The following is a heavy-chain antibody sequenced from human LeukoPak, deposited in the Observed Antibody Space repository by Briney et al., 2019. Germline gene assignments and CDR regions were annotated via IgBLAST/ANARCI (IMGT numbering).Heavy chain of an antibody. CDR3: ARDAHDFWSGYRGMDV. Sequence: GASVKVSCKASGYTFTGYYMHWVRQAPGQGLEWTGWINPNSGGTNYAQKFQGRVTMTRDTSISTAYMELSRLRSDDTAVYYCARDAHDFWSGYRGMDVWGQGTTVTVSS. J-gene: IGHJ6*02. CDR1: GYTFTGYY. CDR2: INPNSGGT. V-gene: IGHV1-2*02. D-gene: IGHD3-3*01.